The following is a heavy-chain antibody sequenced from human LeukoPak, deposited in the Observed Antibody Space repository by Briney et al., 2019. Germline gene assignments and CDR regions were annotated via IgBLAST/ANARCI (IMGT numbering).Heavy chain of an antibody. Sequence: WETLSLTCTVSGGSISSYYWSWIRQPAGRGLGRVGRIYSSGRTNSNPSLKSRVTMSEDTSQNLCSLKLSSVTAAHTAVYYSARDLSILESGHYMEVWGKGTTVIVSS. J-gene: IGHJ6*03. V-gene: IGHV4-4*07. CDR2: IYSSGRT. CDR3: ARDLSILESGHYMEV. D-gene: IGHD2-15*01. CDR1: GGSISSYY.